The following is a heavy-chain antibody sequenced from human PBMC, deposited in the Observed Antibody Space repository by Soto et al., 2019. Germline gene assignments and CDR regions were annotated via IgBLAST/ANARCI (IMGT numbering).Heavy chain of an antibody. V-gene: IGHV1-69*13. Sequence: GAPVKVSCKASGGTFSSYAISWVRQAPGQGLEWMGGIIPIFGTANYAQKFQGRVTITADESTSTAYMELSSLRSEDTGVYYCRCNLEDYYDGMDVWGRGTTVTVSS. CDR2: IIPIFGTA. D-gene: IGHD4-4*01. CDR1: GGTFSSYA. J-gene: IGHJ6*02. CDR3: RCNLEDYYDGMDV.